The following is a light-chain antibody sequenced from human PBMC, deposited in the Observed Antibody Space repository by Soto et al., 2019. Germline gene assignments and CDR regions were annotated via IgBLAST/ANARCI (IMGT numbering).Light chain of an antibody. Sequence: QSVLTQPASVSGSPGQSITISCTGTSSDVGRYNLVSWYQQYPGKAPKVMIYEGSKRPSGVSNRFSGSKSGNTASLAISGLQAEDEADYYCCSYAGSNTDVFGTGTKLTVL. CDR2: EGS. V-gene: IGLV2-23*01. CDR3: CSYAGSNTDV. J-gene: IGLJ1*01. CDR1: SSDVGRYNL.